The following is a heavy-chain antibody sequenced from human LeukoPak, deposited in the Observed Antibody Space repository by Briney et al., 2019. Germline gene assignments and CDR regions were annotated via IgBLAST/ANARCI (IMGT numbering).Heavy chain of an antibody. CDR1: GLTFTTYW. D-gene: IGHD3-3*01. Sequence: GESLSLSCAVSGLTFTTYWMSWVRQAPGKGLEWVANINQDGSERYYVDSVKGRFTISRDNAKKSLYLQMNGLRADDTAVYYCASDGGPFDNWGQGTLVTVSS. CDR2: INQDGSER. CDR3: ASDGGPFDN. J-gene: IGHJ4*02. V-gene: IGHV3-7*01.